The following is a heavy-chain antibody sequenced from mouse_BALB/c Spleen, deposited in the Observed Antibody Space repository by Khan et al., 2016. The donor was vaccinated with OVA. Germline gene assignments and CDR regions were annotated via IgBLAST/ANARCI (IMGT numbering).Heavy chain of an antibody. J-gene: IGHJ4*01. CDR3: ARDGSRYNYAMDY. CDR2: ISYSGST. D-gene: IGHD2-3*01. Sequence: EVQLQESGPGLVKPSQSLSLTCTVTGYSITSDYAWNWIRQFPGNKLEWMGYISYSGSTSYNPSLKSRISITRDTSKNQFVLQLNSVTTEDTATYYCARDGSRYNYAMDYWGQGTAVTVSS. V-gene: IGHV3-2*02. CDR1: GYSITSDYA.